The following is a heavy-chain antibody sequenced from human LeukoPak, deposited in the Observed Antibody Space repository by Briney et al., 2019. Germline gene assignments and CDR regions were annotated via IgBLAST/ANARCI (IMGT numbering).Heavy chain of an antibody. D-gene: IGHD2-2*01. CDR2: IIPILGIA. CDR3: ARDPGRIVVVPAAIEGFDP. V-gene: IGHV1-69*04. CDR1: GGTFSSYA. Sequence: ASVKVSCKASGGTFSSYAISWVRQAPGQGLEWMGRIIPILGIANYAQKFQGRVTITADKSTSTAYMELSSLRSEDTAVYYCARDPGRIVVVPAAIEGFDPWGQGTLVTVSS. J-gene: IGHJ5*02.